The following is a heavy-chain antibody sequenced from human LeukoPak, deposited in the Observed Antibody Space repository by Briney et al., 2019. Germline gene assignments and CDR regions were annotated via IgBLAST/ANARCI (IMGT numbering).Heavy chain of an antibody. D-gene: IGHD1-26*01. Sequence: PGGSLRLSCAAPGFSFSDHYMDWVRLAPGKGLEWVGRIKNKANSYGTDYAASVKGRFTLSRDDSKDSLYLQMNSLRSEDTALYYCTRVRLGAATRYFDYWGQGTLVTVSS. J-gene: IGHJ4*02. CDR3: TRVRLGAATRYFDY. CDR1: GFSFSDHY. V-gene: IGHV3-72*01. CDR2: IKNKANSYGT.